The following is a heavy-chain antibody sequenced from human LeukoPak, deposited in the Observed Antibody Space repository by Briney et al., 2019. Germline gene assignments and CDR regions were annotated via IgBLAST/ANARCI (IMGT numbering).Heavy chain of an antibody. CDR3: ARRVSSSLYYYYYMDV. CDR1: GYTFTSYD. CDR2: MNPNSGNT. D-gene: IGHD6-6*01. Sequence: ASVKVSCKASGYTFTSYDINWVRQATGQGLEWVGWMNPNSGNTGYAQKFQGRVTMTRNTSISTAYMELSSLRSEDTAVYYCARRVSSSLYYYYYMDVWGKGTTVTVSS. J-gene: IGHJ6*03. V-gene: IGHV1-8*01.